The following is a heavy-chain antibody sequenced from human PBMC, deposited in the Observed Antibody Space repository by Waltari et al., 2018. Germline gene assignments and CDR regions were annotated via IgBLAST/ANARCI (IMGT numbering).Heavy chain of an antibody. J-gene: IGHJ6*02. CDR2: INQKGNC. Sequence: QVQLQQWGAGQLQPSETLSLTCGVSGGSFRGYYWGWLRQHPGKGLEWIGEINQKGNCNYHPSLRGRVTMLIDTARSKFSLKVNSVTAADTAVYYCVRLEDCSGPGGNCYSGDSFALDVWGQGTTVTVSS. D-gene: IGHD2-15*01. CDR1: GGSFRGYY. CDR3: VRLEDCSGPGGNCYSGDSFALDV. V-gene: IGHV4-34*02.